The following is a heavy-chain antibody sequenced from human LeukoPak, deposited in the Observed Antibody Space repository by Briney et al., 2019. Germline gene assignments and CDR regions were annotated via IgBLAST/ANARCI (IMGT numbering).Heavy chain of an antibody. V-gene: IGHV3-66*01. Sequence: GGSLRLSCAASGFTFSTYAMRWVRQAPGKGLEWVSVIYSGGSTYYADSVKGRFTISRDNSKNTLYLQMNSLRAEDTAVYYCAKVMPPGRIRFYSYYMDVWGKGTTVTVS. CDR2: IYSGGST. CDR1: GFTFSTYA. J-gene: IGHJ6*03. D-gene: IGHD2-15*01. CDR3: AKVMPPGRIRFYSYYMDV.